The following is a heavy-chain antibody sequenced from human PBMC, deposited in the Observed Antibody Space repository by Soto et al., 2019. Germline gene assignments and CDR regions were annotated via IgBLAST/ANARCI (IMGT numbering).Heavy chain of an antibody. J-gene: IGHJ6*04. CDR1: GFTFSSYA. D-gene: IGHD3-10*01. CDR3: AREKYGGRDV. V-gene: IGHV3-30-3*01. CDR2: ISYDGSNK. Sequence: PGGSLRLSCAASGFTFSSYAMHWVRQAPGKGLEWVAVISYDGSNKYYADSVKGRFTISRDNSKNTLYLQMNSLRAEDTAVYYYAREKYGGRDVGAKGTPVPVSS.